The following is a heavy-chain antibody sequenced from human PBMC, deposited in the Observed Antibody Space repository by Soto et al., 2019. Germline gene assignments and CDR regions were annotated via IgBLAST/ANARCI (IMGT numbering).Heavy chain of an antibody. CDR3: ARERKQSTIFGVVILPRLVI. CDR2: IYYSGST. CDR1: GGSISSGDYY. J-gene: IGHJ3*02. D-gene: IGHD3-3*01. Sequence: LSLTCTVSGGSISSGDYYWSWIRQPPGKGLEWIGYIYYSGSTYYNPSLKSRVTISVDTSKNQFSLKLSSVTAADTAVYYCARERKQSTIFGVVILPRLVIWGQGTMVTVSS. V-gene: IGHV4-30-4*01.